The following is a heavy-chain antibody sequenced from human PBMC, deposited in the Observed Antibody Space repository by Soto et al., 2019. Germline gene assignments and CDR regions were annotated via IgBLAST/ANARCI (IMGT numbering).Heavy chain of an antibody. J-gene: IGHJ4*02. CDR2: ISVSVGST. V-gene: IGHV3-23*01. D-gene: IGHD6-19*01. CDR1: GFTFSSYA. CDR3: AKVERAVAGIID. Sequence: EVQLLESGGGLVQPGGSLRLSCAASGFTFSSYAMSWVRQAPGKGLDWVSAISVSVGSTYYADSVKGRFTISRDNSKNTLYLQMNSVRAEDTAVYYCAKVERAVAGIIDWGQGTPVTVSS.